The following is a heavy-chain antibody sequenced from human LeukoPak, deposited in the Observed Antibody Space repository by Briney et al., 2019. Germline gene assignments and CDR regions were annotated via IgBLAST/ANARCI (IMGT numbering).Heavy chain of an antibody. CDR1: GGTFSSYA. D-gene: IGHD2-15*01. J-gene: IGHJ6*02. Sequence: GASVKVSCKASGGTFSSYAISWVRQAPGQGLEWMGRIIPIPGIANYAQKFQGRVTITADKSTSTAYMELSSLRSEDTAVYYCARVGWCSGGSCYPSGGYYYYGMDVWGQGTTVTVSS. CDR2: IIPIPGIA. V-gene: IGHV1-69*04. CDR3: ARVGWCSGGSCYPSGGYYYYGMDV.